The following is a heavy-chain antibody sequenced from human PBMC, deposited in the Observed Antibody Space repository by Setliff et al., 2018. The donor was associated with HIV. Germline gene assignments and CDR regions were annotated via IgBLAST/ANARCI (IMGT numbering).Heavy chain of an antibody. CDR3: ATLNFPLNWFDP. Sequence: SETLSLTCSVSGASISNSPYYWAWIRQPPGKGLEWIATISYSGSTHYNLALMSRVTISMDTSRNQFSVKLSSVTAADTAIYYCATLNFPLNWFDPWGQGTPVTSPQ. J-gene: IGHJ5*02. V-gene: IGHV4-39*01. CDR1: GASISNSPYY. CDR2: ISYSGST.